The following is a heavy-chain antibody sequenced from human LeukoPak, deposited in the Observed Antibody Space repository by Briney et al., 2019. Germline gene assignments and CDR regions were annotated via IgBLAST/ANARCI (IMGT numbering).Heavy chain of an antibody. V-gene: IGHV1-24*01. CDR3: AGYSVVVPAAIGAFDI. CDR1: GYTLTELS. J-gene: IGHJ3*02. CDR2: FDPEDGET. D-gene: IGHD2-2*02. Sequence: ASVKVSCTVSGYTLTELSMHWVRQAPGKGLEWMGGFDPEDGETIYAQKFQGRVTLTEDTSTDTAYMELSSLRSEDTAVYYCAGYSVVVPAAIGAFDIWGQGTMVTVSS.